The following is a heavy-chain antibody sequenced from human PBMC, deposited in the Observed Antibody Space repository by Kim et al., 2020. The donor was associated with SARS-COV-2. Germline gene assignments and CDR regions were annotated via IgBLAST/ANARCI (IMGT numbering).Heavy chain of an antibody. J-gene: IGHJ4*02. CDR2: I. D-gene: IGHD2-15*01. CDR3: AREGGGGIDY. Sequence: IYYADSVKGRFTISRDNAKNSLYLQMNSLRDEDTAVYYCAREGGGGIDYWGQGTLVTVSP. V-gene: IGHV3-48*02.